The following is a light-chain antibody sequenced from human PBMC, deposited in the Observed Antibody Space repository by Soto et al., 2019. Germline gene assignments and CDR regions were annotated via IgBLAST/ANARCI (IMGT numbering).Light chain of an antibody. Sequence: SQPATVCGSPGPSNTITCTGTSSDVGSYNLVSWYQQHPGKAPKLMIYEVSKRPSGVSNRFSGSESGNTASLTISGLQAEDEADYYCCSYAGSSTYVFGTGTKVTVL. CDR1: SSDVGSYNL. CDR2: EVS. CDR3: CSYAGSSTYV. V-gene: IGLV2-23*02. J-gene: IGLJ1*01.